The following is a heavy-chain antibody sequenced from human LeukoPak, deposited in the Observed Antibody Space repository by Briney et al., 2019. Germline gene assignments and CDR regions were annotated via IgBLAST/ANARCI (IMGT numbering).Heavy chain of an antibody. CDR2: ISGSGGST. Sequence: GSLRLSCAASGFTFSSYAMNWLRQAPGKGLEWVSAISGSGGSTYYADSVTGRFTLSRDNSKYTLYLQMNSLRGEDTAVYYCARHSSGWYDYWGQEISVTVSS. CDR3: ARHSSGWYDY. V-gene: IGHV3-23*01. D-gene: IGHD6-19*01. CDR1: GFTFSSYA. J-gene: IGHJ4*02.